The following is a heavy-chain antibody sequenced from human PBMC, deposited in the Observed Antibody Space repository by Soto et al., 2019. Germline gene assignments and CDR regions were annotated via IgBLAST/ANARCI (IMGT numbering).Heavy chain of an antibody. CDR1: GFTFSSYA. CDR3: ERNSGYDYYDRRGIEW. V-gene: IGHV3-23*01. D-gene: IGHD5-12*01. J-gene: IGHJ4*02. Sequence: GGSLRLSCAASGFTFSSYAMTWARRAPGKGLEWVSAIGGSGGTTYYADSVKGRITISRDNSRNTLYLQMNSLRAEDTAVYYCERNSGYDYYDRRGIEWWGQGILGTGS. CDR2: IGGSGGTT.